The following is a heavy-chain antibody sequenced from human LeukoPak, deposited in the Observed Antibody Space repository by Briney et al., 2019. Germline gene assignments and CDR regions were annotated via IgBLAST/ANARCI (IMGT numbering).Heavy chain of an antibody. CDR3: ALHINGDYESRFDP. Sequence: ETLSLTCTVSGYSISSGYYWSWVRQAPGKGLEWVSVMYSGGSTFYANSVKGRFTISRDNSKNTLNLQMNSLRAEDTAIYYCALHINGDYESRFDPWGQGTLVTVSS. CDR1: GYSISSGYY. J-gene: IGHJ5*02. V-gene: IGHV3-53*01. CDR2: MYSGGST. D-gene: IGHD4-17*01.